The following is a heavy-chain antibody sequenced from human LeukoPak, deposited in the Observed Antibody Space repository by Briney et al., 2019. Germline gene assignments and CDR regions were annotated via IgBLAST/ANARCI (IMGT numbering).Heavy chain of an antibody. CDR1: GFTFSSYD. Sequence: GGSLRLSCAASGFTFSSYDMYWVRQAAGRGPEWVSAVGTNEDTYYLASVKGRFTVSRENGKNSSYLLMNSLRVEDTAVYYCARVWRGIASPYHGMDVWGQGTAVTVSS. V-gene: IGHV3-13*01. CDR3: ARVWRGIASPYHGMDV. D-gene: IGHD6-13*01. J-gene: IGHJ6*02. CDR2: VGTNEDT.